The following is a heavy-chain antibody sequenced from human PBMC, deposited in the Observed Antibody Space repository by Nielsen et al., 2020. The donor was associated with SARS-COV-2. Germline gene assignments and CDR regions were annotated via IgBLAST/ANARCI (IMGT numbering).Heavy chain of an antibody. V-gene: IGHV2-70*11. D-gene: IGHD2-2*01. CDR2: IDWDDDK. Sequence: SGPTLVKPTQTLTLTCTFSGFSLSTSGMCVSWIRQPPGKALEWLARIDWDDDKYYSTSLKTRLTISKDTSKNQVVLTMTNMDPVDTATYYCARVSSDYYYYGMDVWGQGTTVTVSS. CDR3: ARVSSDYYYYGMDV. CDR1: GFSLSTSGMC. J-gene: IGHJ6*02.